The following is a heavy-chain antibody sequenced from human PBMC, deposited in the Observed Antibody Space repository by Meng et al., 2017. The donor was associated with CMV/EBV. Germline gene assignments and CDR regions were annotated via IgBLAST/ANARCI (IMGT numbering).Heavy chain of an antibody. CDR1: GFTFSGSA. Sequence: GGSLRLSCAASGFTFSGSAMHWVRQASGKGLEWVGRIRSKANSYATAYAASVKGRFTISRDDSKNTAYLQINSLKTEDTAVYYCTRRLMSRGGLIDYWGQGTLVTVSS. D-gene: IGHD5/OR15-5a*01. V-gene: IGHV3-73*01. J-gene: IGHJ4*02. CDR2: IRSKANSYAT. CDR3: TRRLMSRGGLIDY.